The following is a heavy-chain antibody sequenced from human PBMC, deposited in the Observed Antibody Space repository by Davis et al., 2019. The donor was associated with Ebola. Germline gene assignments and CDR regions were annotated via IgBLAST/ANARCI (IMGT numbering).Heavy chain of an antibody. D-gene: IGHD4-17*01. J-gene: IGHJ2*01. Sequence: GGSLRLSCAASGFIVSDKYMSWVRQAPGKGLEWVAFIRYDGKNEYYADSVKGRFTISRDNSKNTLYLQMNSLRAEDTAVYYCTRHVSGDFWYFDLWGRGTLVTVSS. CDR3: TRHVSGDFWYFDL. CDR2: IRYDGKNE. CDR1: GFIVSDKY. V-gene: IGHV3-30*02.